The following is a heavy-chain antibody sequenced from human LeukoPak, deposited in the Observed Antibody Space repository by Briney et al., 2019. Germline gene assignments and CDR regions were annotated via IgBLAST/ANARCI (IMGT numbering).Heavy chain of an antibody. CDR1: GGSISSYY. V-gene: IGHV4-59*01. D-gene: IGHD2-15*01. J-gene: IGHJ6*03. Sequence: PSETLSLTCTVSGGSISSYYWSWIRQPPGKGLEWIGYMSHSGSTNYNPSLTSRVTISEDTSKNQFSLKLSSVTAADTAVYYCAGGVVNYCYYYYMDVWGKRTTVTVS. CDR3: AGGVVNYCYYYYMDV. CDR2: MSHSGST.